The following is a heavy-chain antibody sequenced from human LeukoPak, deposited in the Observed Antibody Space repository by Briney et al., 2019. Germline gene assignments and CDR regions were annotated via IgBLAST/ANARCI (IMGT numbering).Heavy chain of an antibody. D-gene: IGHD5-18*01. Sequence: GASVKVSCKASGYTFAGYYMHWVRQAPGQGLEWMGWINPNSGGTNYAQKFQGRVTMTRDTSISTAYMELSRLRSDDTAVYYCATVRRGYSYGYSDYWGQGTLVTVSS. CDR3: ATVRRGYSYGYSDY. J-gene: IGHJ4*02. CDR2: INPNSGGT. CDR1: GYTFAGYY. V-gene: IGHV1-2*02.